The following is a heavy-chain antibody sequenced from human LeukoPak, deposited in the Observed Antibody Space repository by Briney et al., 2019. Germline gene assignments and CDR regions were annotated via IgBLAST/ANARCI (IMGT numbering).Heavy chain of an antibody. CDR2: FDPEDGGT. D-gene: IGHD4-23*01. V-gene: IGHV1-24*01. CDR3: ATGAPYYGGNSGYYYYYGMDV. Sequence: ASVKVSCKVSGYTLTELSMHWVRQAPGKGLEWMGGFDPEDGGTIYAQKFQGRVTMTEDTSTDTAYMELSSLRSEDTAVYYCATGAPYYGGNSGYYYYYGMDVWGQGTTVTVSS. CDR1: GYTLTELS. J-gene: IGHJ6*02.